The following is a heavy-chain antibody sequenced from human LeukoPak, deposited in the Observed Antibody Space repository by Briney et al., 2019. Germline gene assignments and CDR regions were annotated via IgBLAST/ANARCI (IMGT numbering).Heavy chain of an antibody. J-gene: IGHJ4*02. CDR2: ISYDGSNK. V-gene: IGHV3-30*04. Sequence: PGGSLRLSCAASGFTLNSYAMHWVRQAPGKGLEWVAVISYDGSNKKHADSVKGRFTISRDNSKNTLYLQMNGLRGEDTAVYYCARCGTTFGGVIVHLPFDYWGQGALVTVSS. D-gene: IGHD3-16*02. CDR3: ARCGTTFGGVIVHLPFDY. CDR1: GFTLNSYA.